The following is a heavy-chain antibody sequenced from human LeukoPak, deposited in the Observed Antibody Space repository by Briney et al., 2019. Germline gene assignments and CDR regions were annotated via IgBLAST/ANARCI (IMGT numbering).Heavy chain of an antibody. J-gene: IGHJ4*02. V-gene: IGHV4-34*01. D-gene: IGHD2/OR15-2a*01. CDR1: GGSFSGYY. CDR2: INHSGST. Sequence: KPSETLSLTCAVYGGSFSGYYWSWIRQPSGKGLEWIGEINHSGSTNYNPSLKSRITISVDTSKNHFSLKLNSVTAADTAMYYCARSIIALDSWGQGTLVTVSS. CDR3: ARSIIALDS.